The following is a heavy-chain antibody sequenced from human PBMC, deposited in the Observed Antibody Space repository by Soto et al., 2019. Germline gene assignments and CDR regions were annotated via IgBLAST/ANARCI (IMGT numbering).Heavy chain of an antibody. D-gene: IGHD5-12*01. CDR3: ASGARYSRSDSSY. Sequence: SVTVSCKARRETFASCAIRSVRQAPGQGLEWMGWISAYNGNTNYAQKLQGRVTMTTDTSTSTAYMELRSLRSDDTAVYYCASGARYSRSDSSYLGHRPPVPVSS. CDR2: ISAYNGNT. J-gene: IGHJ4*01. CDR1: RETFASCA. V-gene: IGHV1-18*01.